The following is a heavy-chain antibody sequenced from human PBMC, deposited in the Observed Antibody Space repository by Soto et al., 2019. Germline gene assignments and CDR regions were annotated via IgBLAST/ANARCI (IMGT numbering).Heavy chain of an antibody. Sequence: QLLESGGGLVQPGGSLRLSCAASGFTFSNYPRSWVRQAPGKGLEWVSAVSGSGDDTYYAEFVKGRFTISRDNSKNTLLLQMNSLRAEDTAVYYCAKEGYTHGWVDYWGQGTLVTVSS. J-gene: IGHJ4*02. CDR2: VSGSGDDT. V-gene: IGHV3-23*01. CDR3: AKEGYTHGWVDY. CDR1: GFTFSNYP. D-gene: IGHD5-18*01.